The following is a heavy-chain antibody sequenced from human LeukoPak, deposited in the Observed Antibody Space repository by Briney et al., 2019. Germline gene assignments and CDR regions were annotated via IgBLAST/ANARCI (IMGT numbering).Heavy chain of an antibody. J-gene: IGHJ5*02. CDR1: GGSFSGYY. CDR3: ASGPGWFDP. CDR2: INHSGST. V-gene: IGHV4-34*01. Sequence: SETLSLTCAVYGGSFSGYYWSWIRQPPGKGLEWIGEINHSGSTNYNPSLKSRVTISVDTSKNQFSLKLSSVTAADTAVYYCASGPGWFDPWGQGTLVTVSS. D-gene: IGHD3-10*01.